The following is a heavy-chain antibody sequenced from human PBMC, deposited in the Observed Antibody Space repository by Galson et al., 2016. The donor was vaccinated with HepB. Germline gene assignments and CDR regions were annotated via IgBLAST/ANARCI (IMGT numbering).Heavy chain of an antibody. CDR2: IKQDGSER. V-gene: IGHV3-7*01. J-gene: IGHJ4*02. CDR1: GFNFSTYW. D-gene: IGHD5-12*01. CDR3: ARDGYGY. Sequence: SLRLSCAASGFNFSTYWMTWVRQAPGKGLEWVANIKQDGSERYYVDSVKGRFTISRDNANNALYLQMNSLRAEDTAVYYCARDGYGYWGQGTLVTVSS.